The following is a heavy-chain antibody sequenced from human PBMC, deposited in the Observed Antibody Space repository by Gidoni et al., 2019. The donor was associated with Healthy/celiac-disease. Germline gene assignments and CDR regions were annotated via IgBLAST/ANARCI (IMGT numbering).Heavy chain of an antibody. D-gene: IGHD6-19*01. Sequence: QVQLVQSGAEVKKPGSSVKVSCKASGGPFRRFAISWVRQAPGQGLEWMGGIIPICGTANYAQKFQGRVTITADESTSTAYRELSSLRSEETAVYYCARDSPAYSSGFASPYYFDYWGQGTLVTVSS. V-gene: IGHV1-69*01. CDR1: GGPFRRFA. CDR3: ARDSPAYSSGFASPYYFDY. CDR2: IIPICGTA. J-gene: IGHJ4*02.